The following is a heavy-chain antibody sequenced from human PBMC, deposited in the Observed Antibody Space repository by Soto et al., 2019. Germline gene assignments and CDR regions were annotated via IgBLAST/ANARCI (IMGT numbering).Heavy chain of an antibody. CDR2: ITGSGGTT. J-gene: IGHJ4*02. D-gene: IGHD3-22*01. CDR1: GFTFSSYA. Sequence: EVQLLESGGGLVQPGGSLRLSCAASGFTFSSYAMSWVRQAPGKGLEWVSVITGSGGTTYYADSVKGRFTISRDNSKKTRYLKMNSLGAEDTAVYDWGKVDDGGGHYDDPFDYWGQGTLVTVSS. CDR3: GKVDDGGGHYDDPFDY. V-gene: IGHV3-23*01.